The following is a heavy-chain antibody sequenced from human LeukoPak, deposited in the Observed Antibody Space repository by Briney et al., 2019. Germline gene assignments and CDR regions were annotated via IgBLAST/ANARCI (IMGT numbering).Heavy chain of an antibody. CDR2: IYYSGST. CDR1: GGSISSSSYY. CDR3: ARHYRGRYNWFDP. J-gene: IGHJ5*02. D-gene: IGHD1-26*01. V-gene: IGHV4-39*01. Sequence: PSETLSLTCTVSGGSISSSSYYWGWIRQPPGKGLEWIGSIYYSGSTYYNPSLKSRVTISVDTSKNQFSLKLSSVTAADMAMYYCARHYRGRYNWFDPWGPGSLVTVSS.